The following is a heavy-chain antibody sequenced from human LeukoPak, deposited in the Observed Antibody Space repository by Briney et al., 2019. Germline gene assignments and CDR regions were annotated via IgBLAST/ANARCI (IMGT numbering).Heavy chain of an antibody. D-gene: IGHD4-23*01. V-gene: IGHV3-23*01. CDR1: GFTFNSYA. J-gene: IGHJ4*02. Sequence: GGSLRLSCAASGFTFNSYAMNWVRQAPGKGLEWVSGISGSSGSTYYADSVKGRFTISRDNSKNTLYLQMNSLKTEDTAVFYCARGPTTVVAPGFDYWGQGTLVTVSS. CDR3: ARGPTTVVAPGFDY. CDR2: ISGSSGST.